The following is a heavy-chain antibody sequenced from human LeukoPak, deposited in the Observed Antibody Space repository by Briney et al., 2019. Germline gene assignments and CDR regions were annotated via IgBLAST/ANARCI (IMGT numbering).Heavy chain of an antibody. V-gene: IGHV1-24*01. CDR2: FDPEDSET. CDR1: GYTLTELS. CDR3: ATDQRINMIVLGAFDI. Sequence: ASVKVSCKVSGYTLTELSMHWVRQAPGKGLEWMGDFDPEDSETIYAQKFKGRVTMPEDTPTDTAYMELSSLRSEDTAVYSCATDQRINMIVLGAFDIWGQGTMVTVSS. J-gene: IGHJ3*02. D-gene: IGHD3-22*01.